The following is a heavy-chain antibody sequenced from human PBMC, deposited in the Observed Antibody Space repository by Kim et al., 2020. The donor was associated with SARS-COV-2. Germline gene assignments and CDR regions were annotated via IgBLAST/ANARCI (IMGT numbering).Heavy chain of an antibody. Sequence: PSLKSRVTISGDTSKNQLALKPSSVTAADTAVYYCARVDYGDNLRDWFDPWGQGTLVTVSS. D-gene: IGHD4-17*01. V-gene: IGHV4-59*01. CDR3: ARVDYGDNLRDWFDP. J-gene: IGHJ5*02.